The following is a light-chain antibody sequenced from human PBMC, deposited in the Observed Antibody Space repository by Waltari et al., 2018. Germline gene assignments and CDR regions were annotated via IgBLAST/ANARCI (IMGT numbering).Light chain of an antibody. CDR2: LAS. CDR1: QAVTNS. J-gene: IGKJ3*01. CDR3: LQHYTTPFT. V-gene: IGKV4-1*01. Sequence: DIVMTQSPECLGVSLGERATINCKSSQAVTNSLSWYKQQPGQPPELLIYLASTRESGVPDRFSGSGFGTDFTLTVRSLQAEDVAVYCCLQHYTTPFTFGPGTRVDI.